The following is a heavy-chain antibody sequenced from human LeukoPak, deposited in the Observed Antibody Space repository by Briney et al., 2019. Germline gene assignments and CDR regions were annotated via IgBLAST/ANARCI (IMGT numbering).Heavy chain of an antibody. CDR2: IYHSENT. D-gene: IGHD6-13*01. J-gene: IGHJ4*02. CDR1: GYSISSGFY. V-gene: IGHV4-38-2*02. Sequence: KPSETLSLTCTVSGYSISSGFYWGWIRQPPGKGLEWIGCIYHSENTYYNPSLKSRVTMSVDTSKNQFSLKLSSVTAADTAVYYCARDPRIAAASYFDYWGQGTLVTVSS. CDR3: ARDPRIAAASYFDY.